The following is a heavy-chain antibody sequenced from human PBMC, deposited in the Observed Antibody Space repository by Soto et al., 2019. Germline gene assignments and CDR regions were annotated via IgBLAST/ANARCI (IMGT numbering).Heavy chain of an antibody. CDR3: TKDVADCGRHCFSGFDS. CDR1: GFTFTNSA. J-gene: IGHJ4*02. D-gene: IGHD2-21*02. V-gene: IGHV3-23*01. Sequence: EGSLRLSCAASGFTFTNSAMNWVRQAPGQGLEWVSTMTGSGGSTYYADSVKGLFTISRDTSKNTVYLHMNSLRAEDTAVHYFTKDVADCGRHCFSGFDSCGQGTLVTVSS. CDR2: MTGSGGST.